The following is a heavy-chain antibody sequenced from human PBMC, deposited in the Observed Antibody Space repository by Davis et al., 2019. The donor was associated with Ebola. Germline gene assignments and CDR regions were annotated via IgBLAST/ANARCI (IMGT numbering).Heavy chain of an antibody. CDR2: IKSKTDGGTT. J-gene: IGHJ2*01. CDR1: GFPFSSYW. Sequence: GGSLKLSCAASGFPFSSYWMSWVRQAPGKGLEWVGRIKSKTDGGTTDYAAPVKGRFAMSRDDSKNTLYLQMNSLKIDDTAVYYCTTLSTVTTMYFDLWGRGTLVTVSS. D-gene: IGHD4-17*01. V-gene: IGHV3-15*01. CDR3: TTLSTVTTMYFDL.